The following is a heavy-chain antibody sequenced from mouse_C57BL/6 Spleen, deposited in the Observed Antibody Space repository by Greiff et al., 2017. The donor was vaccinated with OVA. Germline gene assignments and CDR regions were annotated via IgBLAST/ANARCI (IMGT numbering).Heavy chain of an antibody. Sequence: EVKLMESGPGLVKPSQSLSLTCSVTGYSITSGYYWNWIRQFPGNKLEWMGYISYDGSNNYNPSLKNRISITRDTSKNQFFLKLNSVTTEDTATYYCARDPIYYYGSSYAYWGQGTTLTVSS. J-gene: IGHJ2*01. V-gene: IGHV3-6*01. CDR1: GYSITSGYY. CDR3: ARDPIYYYGSSYAY. CDR2: ISYDGSN. D-gene: IGHD1-1*01.